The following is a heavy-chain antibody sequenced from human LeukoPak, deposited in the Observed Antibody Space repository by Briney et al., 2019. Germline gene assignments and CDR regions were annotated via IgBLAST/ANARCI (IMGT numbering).Heavy chain of an antibody. V-gene: IGHV4-59*01. CDR3: ARHYSSDPFDY. D-gene: IGHD6-19*01. CDR1: GASIRNYY. Sequence: SETLSLTCAVSGASIRNYYWSWIRQPPGKGLEWIGYIDYSGRTNYSPSLKSRVTISLDTSTNQFSLKLSSVTAADTAVYYCARHYSSDPFDYWGQGTLVTVSS. J-gene: IGHJ4*02. CDR2: IDYSGRT.